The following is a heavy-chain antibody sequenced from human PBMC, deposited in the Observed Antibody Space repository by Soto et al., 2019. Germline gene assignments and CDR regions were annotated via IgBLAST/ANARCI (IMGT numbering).Heavy chain of an antibody. V-gene: IGHV4-4*07. J-gene: IGHJ6*02. Sequence: QVQLQESGPGLVKPSETLYLTCTVSGGSISSYYLSWIRQPAGKGLEWIGRIYTSGSTNYNPSLKSRVTMSVDTSQNQVSLKLSSVAAADTAVYYCAIYRIQLWLRSSYYYGIDVWGPGNTVTVSS. D-gene: IGHD5-18*01. CDR1: GGSISSYY. CDR3: AIYRIQLWLRSSYYYGIDV. CDR2: IYTSGST.